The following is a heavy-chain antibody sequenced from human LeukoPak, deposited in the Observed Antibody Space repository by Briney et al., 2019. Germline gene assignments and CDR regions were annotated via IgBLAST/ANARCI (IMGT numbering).Heavy chain of an antibody. J-gene: IGHJ3*02. V-gene: IGHV4-34*01. Sequence: PSETLSLTCAVYGGSFSGYYWSWIRQPPGKGLEWIGEINHSGSTNYNPSLKSRVTISVDTSKNQFSLKLSSVTAADTAVYYCARHRFDSSGYYPYDAFDIWGQGTMVTVSS. CDR2: INHSGST. CDR1: GGSFSGYY. D-gene: IGHD3-22*01. CDR3: ARHRFDSSGYYPYDAFDI.